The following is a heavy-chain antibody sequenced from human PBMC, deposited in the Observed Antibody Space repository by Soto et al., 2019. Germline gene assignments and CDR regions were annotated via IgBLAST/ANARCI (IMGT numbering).Heavy chain of an antibody. Sequence: SETLSLTCTVSGGSISRYYWSWIRQPPGKGLEWIGYIYYSGSTNYNPSLKSRVTISVDTSKNQFSLKLSSVTAADTAVYYCARMPRRRYSYGYSAKSEYYFDYWGQGTLVTVS. V-gene: IGHV4-59*01. CDR2: IYYSGST. CDR3: ARMPRRRYSYGYSAKSEYYFDY. J-gene: IGHJ4*02. D-gene: IGHD5-18*01. CDR1: GGSISRYY.